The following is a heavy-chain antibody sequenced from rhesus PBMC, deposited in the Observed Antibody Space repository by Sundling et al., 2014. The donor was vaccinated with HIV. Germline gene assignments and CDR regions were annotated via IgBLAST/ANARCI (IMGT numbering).Heavy chain of an antibody. V-gene: IGHV4-80*01. D-gene: IGHD6-25*01. CDR1: GASISIYW. CDR3: ASGEGSGISIWYGLAS. J-gene: IGHJ6*01. CDR2: INGDSGST. Sequence: QVQLQQSGPGLVKPSETLSLTCTVSGASISIYWWNWIRQPPGKGLEWIGEINGDSGSTNYNPSLRSRVTISRDTSKNQLSLKLNSLTAADTAVYYCASGEGSGISIWYGLASWGQGVVVAVSA.